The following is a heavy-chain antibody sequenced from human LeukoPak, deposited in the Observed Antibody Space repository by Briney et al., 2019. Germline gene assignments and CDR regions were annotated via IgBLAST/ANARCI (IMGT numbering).Heavy chain of an antibody. CDR3: AGTGGGYDYYYYMDV. J-gene: IGHJ6*03. D-gene: IGHD1-1*01. CDR1: GFTFSSSW. CDR2: VNGDGSGT. V-gene: IGHV3-74*01. Sequence: GGSLRLSCAASGFTFSSSWMHWVRQAPGKGLVWVSRVNGDGSGTIYADSVKGRFTISRDNAKNSLYLQMNSLRAEDTAVYYCAGTGGGYDYYYYMDVWGKGTTVTISS.